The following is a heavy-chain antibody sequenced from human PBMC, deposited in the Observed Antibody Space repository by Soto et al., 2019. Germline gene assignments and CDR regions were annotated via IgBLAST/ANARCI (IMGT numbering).Heavy chain of an antibody. CDR2: IYYSGST. CDR1: GGSISSSSYY. CDR3: ARDGSGSYYYYSGMDV. V-gene: IGHV4-39*01. D-gene: IGHD3-10*01. J-gene: IGHJ6*02. Sequence: SETLSLTCTVSGGSISSSSYYWGWIRQPPGKGLEWIGSIYYSGSTYYNPSLKSRVTISVDTSKNQFSLKLSSVTAADTAVYYCARDGSGSYYYYSGMDVWGQGTTVTVSS.